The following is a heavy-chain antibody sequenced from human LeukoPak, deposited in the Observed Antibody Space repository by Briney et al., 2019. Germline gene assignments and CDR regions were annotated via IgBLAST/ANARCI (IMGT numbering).Heavy chain of an antibody. V-gene: IGHV1-18*01. D-gene: IGHD3-22*01. J-gene: IGHJ4*02. Sequence: ASVKVSCKASGYTFTSYGISWVRQAPGQGLEWMGWISAYNGNTNYAQKLQGRVTMTTDTSTSTAYMELRSLRSDDTAVYYCARDYYDSSGYYYGGDYFDYWGQGTLVTVSS. CDR3: ARDYYDSSGYYYGGDYFDY. CDR2: ISAYNGNT. CDR1: GYTFTSYG.